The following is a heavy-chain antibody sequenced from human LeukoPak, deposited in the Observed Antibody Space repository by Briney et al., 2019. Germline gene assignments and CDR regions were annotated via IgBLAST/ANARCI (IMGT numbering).Heavy chain of an antibody. CDR3: ARDARTTVTTGLLDPDLYYGMDV. CDR2: ISAYNGNT. V-gene: IGHV1-18*01. CDR1: GYTFTSYG. J-gene: IGHJ6*02. Sequence: ASVKVSCKASGYTFTSYGISWVRQAPGQGLEWMGWISAYNGNTNYAQKLQGRVTMTTDTSTSTAYMELGSLRSDDTAVYYCARDARTTVTTGLLDPDLYYGMDVWGQGTTVTVSS. D-gene: IGHD4-17*01.